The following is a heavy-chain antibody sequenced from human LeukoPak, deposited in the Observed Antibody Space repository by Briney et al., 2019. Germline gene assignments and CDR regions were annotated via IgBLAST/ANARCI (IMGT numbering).Heavy chain of an antibody. J-gene: IGHJ4*02. CDR2: ITSTGGTT. D-gene: IGHD2-15*01. V-gene: IGHV3-64D*09. CDR3: VKRSCSGGTCPLDY. CDR1: GFTFSSYA. Sequence: GGSLRLSCSASGFTFSSYALSCVHQAPGKGLEYVSGITSTGGTTYYADSVKGRFTISRDNSENTLYLQMSSLRPEDTALYYCVKRSCSGGTCPLDYWGQGTLVTVSS.